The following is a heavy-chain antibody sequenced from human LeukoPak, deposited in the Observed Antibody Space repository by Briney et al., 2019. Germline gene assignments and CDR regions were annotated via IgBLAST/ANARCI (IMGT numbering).Heavy chain of an antibody. CDR3: TRATVTNNGWYFDL. D-gene: IGHD4-17*01. J-gene: IGHJ2*01. CDR1: GFTFGGST. Sequence: GGSLRLSCTASGFTFGGSTMSWFRQAPGKGLEWVGFIRSKAYGGTTEYAASVKGRFTISRDDSKSIAYLQMNSLKTEDTAMYYCTRATVTNNGWYFDLWGRGTLVTVSS. CDR2: IRSKAYGGTT. V-gene: IGHV3-49*03.